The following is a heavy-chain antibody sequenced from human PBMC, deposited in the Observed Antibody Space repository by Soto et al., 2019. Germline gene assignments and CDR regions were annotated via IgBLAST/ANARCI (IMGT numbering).Heavy chain of an antibody. J-gene: IGHJ4*02. CDR1: GFTFADYA. V-gene: IGHV3-9*01. Sequence: EVQLVESGGGLVQPGRSLRLSCAASGFTFADYALHWVRRAPGKGLEWVSGISWNSGSTGYADSVKGRFIVSGDNAKNSRYLQMNSVRAEDTAWSYCAKDHMWGVDISTYYFDDWGQGTLVTVSS. D-gene: IGHD3-3*01. CDR3: AKDHMWGVDISTYYFDD. CDR2: ISWNSGST.